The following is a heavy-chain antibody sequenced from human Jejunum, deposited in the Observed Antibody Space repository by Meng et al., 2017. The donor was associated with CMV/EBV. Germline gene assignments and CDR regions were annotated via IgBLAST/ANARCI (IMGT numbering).Heavy chain of an antibody. D-gene: IGHD4-23*01. CDR3: ARDPYGGNSGIDF. J-gene: IGHJ4*02. CDR2: IYYSGNT. Sequence: SGGSIRSDEHYWSWTRQQPGKGLEWIGYIYYSGNTFYNPSLKSRVTMSVDTSKNQFSLKLSSVTAADTAVYYCARDPYGGNSGIDFWGQGTLVTVSS. V-gene: IGHV4-31*02. CDR1: GGSIRSDEHY.